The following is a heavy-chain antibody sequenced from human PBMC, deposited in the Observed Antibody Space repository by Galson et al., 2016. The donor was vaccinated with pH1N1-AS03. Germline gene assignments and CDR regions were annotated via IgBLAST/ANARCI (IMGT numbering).Heavy chain of an antibody. D-gene: IGHD1-26*01. CDR3: ARETIRAGEFDL. CDR1: GFTFSSHS. Sequence: LRLSCAASGFTFSSHSMHWARQAPDEGLEWVAGISYHGNNKFYAHSVKGRFTISRDSLQNTLDLQMNSLSAEDSAVYSCARETIRAGEFDLWGRGTVVTVSS. CDR2: ISYHGNNK. J-gene: IGHJ3*01. V-gene: IGHV3-30-3*01.